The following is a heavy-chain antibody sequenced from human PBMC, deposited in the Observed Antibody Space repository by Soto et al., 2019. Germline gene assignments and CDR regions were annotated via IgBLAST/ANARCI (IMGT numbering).Heavy chain of an antibody. V-gene: IGHV3-23*01. Sequence: GGSLRLSCAASGFTFSDYYMSWIRQAPGKGLEWVSTLSGSGATTYYADSVRGRFTISRDNSKNTLYLQMNSLRAEDSAVYYCATTPSLDSWGQGTLVTVSS. J-gene: IGHJ4*02. CDR3: ATTPSLDS. CDR2: LSGSGATT. CDR1: GFTFSDYY.